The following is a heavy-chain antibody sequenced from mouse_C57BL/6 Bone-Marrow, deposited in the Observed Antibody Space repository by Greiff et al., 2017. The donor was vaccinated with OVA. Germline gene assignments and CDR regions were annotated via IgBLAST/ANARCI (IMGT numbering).Heavy chain of an antibody. V-gene: IGHV14-4*01. CDR2: IDPENGDT. D-gene: IGHD1-1*01. CDR1: GFTIKDDY. Sequence: VQLKQSGAELVRPGASVKLSCTASGFTIKDDYMHWVKQRPEQGLEWIGWIDPENGDTEYASKFQGKATITADTSSNTAYLQLSSLTSADTAVYYCTTEVLRSYYAMDYWGQGTSVTVSS. J-gene: IGHJ4*01. CDR3: TTEVLRSYYAMDY.